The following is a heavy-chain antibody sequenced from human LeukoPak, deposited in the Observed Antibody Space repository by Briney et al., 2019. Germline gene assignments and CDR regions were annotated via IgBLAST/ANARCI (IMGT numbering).Heavy chain of an antibody. CDR3: ARVSLKDIVVVPAANIATAGRNSTASFDY. J-gene: IGHJ4*02. D-gene: IGHD2-2*01. V-gene: IGHV4-34*01. CDR2: IDHSGST. CDR1: GGSFSSYY. Sequence: SETLSLTCAVYGGSFSSYYWSWIRQPPGKGLEWIGEIDHSGSTNYNPSLKSRVTISVDTSKNQFSLKLSSVTAADTAVYYCARVSLKDIVVVPAANIATAGRNSTASFDYWGQGTLVTVSS.